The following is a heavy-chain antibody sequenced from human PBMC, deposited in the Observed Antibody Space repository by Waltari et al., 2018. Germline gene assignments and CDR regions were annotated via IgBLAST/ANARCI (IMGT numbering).Heavy chain of an antibody. CDR1: GGTFRSYA. CDR3: ASEDYVVVPAPPGY. V-gene: IGHV1-69*10. D-gene: IGHD2-2*01. J-gene: IGHJ4*02. CDR2: IIPILGIA. Sequence: QVQLVQSGAEVKKPGSSVKVSCKASGGTFRSYAISWGRQAPGQGLEWMGGIIPILGIANYAQKFQGRVTITADKSTSTAYMELSSLRSEDTAVYYCASEDYVVVPAPPGYWGQGTLVTVSS.